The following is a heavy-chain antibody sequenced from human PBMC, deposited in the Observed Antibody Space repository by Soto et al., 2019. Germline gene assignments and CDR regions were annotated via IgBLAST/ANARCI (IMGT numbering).Heavy chain of an antibody. V-gene: IGHV3-23*01. D-gene: IGHD6-13*01. CDR1: GFTFSSYA. CDR3: AKIVAAAARGGYFQH. CDR2: ISGSGGST. J-gene: IGHJ1*01. Sequence: EVQLLESGGGLVQPGGSLRLSCAASGFTFSSYAMSWVRQAPGKGLEWVSAISGSGGSTYYADSVKGRFTISRDNSKNSLYLQLNSLRAEDTAVYYCAKIVAAAARGGYFQHWGQGTLVTVSS.